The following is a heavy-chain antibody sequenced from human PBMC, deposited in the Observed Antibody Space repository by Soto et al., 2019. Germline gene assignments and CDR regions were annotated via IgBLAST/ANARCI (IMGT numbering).Heavy chain of an antibody. CDR2: IDPSDSYT. V-gene: IGHV5-10-1*01. CDR1: GYSFTSYW. D-gene: IGHD3-9*01. CDR3: ARQVGDILTGYSISYYYGMDV. J-gene: IGHJ6*02. Sequence: GESLKISCKGSGYSFTSYWISWVRQMPGKGLEWMGRIDPSDSYTNYSPSSQGHVTISADKSISTAYLQWSSLKASDTAMYYCARQVGDILTGYSISYYYGMDVWGQGTTVTVSS.